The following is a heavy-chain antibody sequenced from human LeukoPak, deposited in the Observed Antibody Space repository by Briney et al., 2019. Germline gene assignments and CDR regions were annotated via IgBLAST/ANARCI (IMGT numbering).Heavy chain of an antibody. J-gene: IGHJ4*02. Sequence: GGSLRLSCAASGFTFRDYYMTWIRQAPGKGLEWISYISSAAYTLYYADSAKGRFTISRDNANNALFLQMNSLRAEDTAVYFCARGEYTTSSFDYWGLGTLVTVSS. CDR3: ARGEYTTSSFDY. CDR2: ISSAAYTL. D-gene: IGHD2-2*02. V-gene: IGHV3-11*01. CDR1: GFTFRDYY.